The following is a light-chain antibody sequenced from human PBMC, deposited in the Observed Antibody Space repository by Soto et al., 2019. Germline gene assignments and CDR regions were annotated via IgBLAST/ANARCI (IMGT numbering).Light chain of an antibody. V-gene: IGLV1-44*01. Sequence: SVLTQPPSASGSPVQRVTICCSGSSSNIGSNTLNWYRQLPGTAPKLLIYRGDQRPSGVPDRFSGSKSGTSASLAISGLQSEDEADYYCAAWDDSLNGRVFGTGTKLTVL. J-gene: IGLJ1*01. CDR1: SSNIGSNT. CDR2: RGD. CDR3: AAWDDSLNGRV.